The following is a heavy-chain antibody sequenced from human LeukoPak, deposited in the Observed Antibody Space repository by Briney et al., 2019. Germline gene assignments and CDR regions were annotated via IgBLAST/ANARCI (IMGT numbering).Heavy chain of an antibody. Sequence: GGSLRLSCAASGFTFSRYTMSWVRQAPEKGLEWVSGISSSGGSTYYADSVKGRFTISRDNSKNTLYLQMNSLRAEDTAIYYCAEGYGDYYTVLDYWAREPWSPSPQ. CDR2: ISSSGGST. CDR1: GFTFSRYT. J-gene: IGHJ4*02. CDR3: AEGYGDYYTVLDY. D-gene: IGHD4-17*01. V-gene: IGHV3-23*01.